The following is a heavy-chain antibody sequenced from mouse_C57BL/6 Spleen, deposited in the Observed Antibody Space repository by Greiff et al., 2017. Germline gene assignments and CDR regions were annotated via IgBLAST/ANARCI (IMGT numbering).Heavy chain of an antibody. V-gene: IGHV1-64*01. CDR2: IHPNSGST. Sequence: QVQLQQPGAELVKPGASVKLSCKASGYTFTSYWMHWVKQRPGQGLEWIGMIHPNSGSTNYNEKFKSKATLTVDKSSSTAYMQLSSLTSEDSAVYYCARGGHDCGPDMDYWGQGTSVTVSS. CDR3: ARGGHDCGPDMDY. CDR1: GYTFTSYW. D-gene: IGHD2-13*01. J-gene: IGHJ4*01.